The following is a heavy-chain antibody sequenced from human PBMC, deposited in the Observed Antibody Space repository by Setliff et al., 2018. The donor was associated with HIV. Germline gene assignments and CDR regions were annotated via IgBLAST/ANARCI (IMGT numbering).Heavy chain of an antibody. Sequence: PGGSLRLSCTASGFTFGDYAVSWVRQAPGKGLEWVAFIRYDGSSEYYADSVKGRFTISRDNSKNTLYLQMNSLRAEDTTVYYCARDGGRGYDSSGYKDAFDIWGQGTMVTVSS. V-gene: IGHV3-30*02. CDR3: ARDGGRGYDSSGYKDAFDI. D-gene: IGHD3-22*01. CDR1: GFTFGDYA. CDR2: IRYDGSSE. J-gene: IGHJ3*02.